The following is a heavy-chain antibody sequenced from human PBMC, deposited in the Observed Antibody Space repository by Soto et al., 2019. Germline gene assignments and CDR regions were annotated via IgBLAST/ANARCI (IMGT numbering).Heavy chain of an antibody. D-gene: IGHD2-15*01. CDR1: GGSFSGYY. V-gene: IGHV4-34*01. J-gene: IGHJ6*03. CDR3: ARKRRVVVVVAATPDYYYYMDV. CDR2: INHSGST. Sequence: QVQLQQWGAGLLKPSETLSLTCAVYGGSFSGYYWSWIRQPPGKGLEWIGEINHSGSTNYNPSLKSRVTISVDTSKNQFSLKLSSVTAADTAVYYCARKRRVVVVVAATPDYYYYMDVWGKGTTVTVSS.